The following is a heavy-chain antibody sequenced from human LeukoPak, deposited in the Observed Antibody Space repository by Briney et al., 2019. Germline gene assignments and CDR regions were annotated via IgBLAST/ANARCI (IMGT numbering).Heavy chain of an antibody. CDR2: IYYSGST. CDR1: GGSISSYY. Sequence: SETLSLTCTVSGGSISSYYWGWIRQPPGKGLEWIGSIYYSGSTYYNPSLKSRVTMSVDTSKNQFSLEVNSVTAADTAVYYCARDEGWQMVGFDYWGQGTLVTVSS. V-gene: IGHV4-39*07. D-gene: IGHD3-10*02. CDR3: ARDEGWQMVGFDY. J-gene: IGHJ4*02.